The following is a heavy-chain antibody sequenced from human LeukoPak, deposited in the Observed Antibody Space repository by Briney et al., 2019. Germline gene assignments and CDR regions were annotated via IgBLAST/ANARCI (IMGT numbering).Heavy chain of an antibody. V-gene: IGHV3-74*01. J-gene: IGHJ4*02. CDR1: GFTFNNYW. CDR3: VRSLRSADF. CDR2: ISTDGSQT. Sequence: GGSLRLSCAASGFTFNNYWMHWVRQAPGKGLMWVSQISTDGSQTFYADSVKGRFTISRDNAKNTLFLQMDSLRPEDTAVYYCVRSLRSADFWGQGTLVTVSS.